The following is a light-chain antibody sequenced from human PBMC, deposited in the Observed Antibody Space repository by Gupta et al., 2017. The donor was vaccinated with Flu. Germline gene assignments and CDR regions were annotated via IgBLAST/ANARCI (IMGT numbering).Light chain of an antibody. V-gene: IGKV4-1*01. CDR3: QQYYSSPFP. Sequence: TCKSSQSVLYSSSNTNYLNWYQHKPGQPPKVLIYWASTRASGVPERFIGSGSGTDFTLTISSLQAEDVAVYYCQQYYSSPFPFGPGTKVDIK. CDR2: WAS. CDR1: QSVLYSSSNTNY. J-gene: IGKJ3*01.